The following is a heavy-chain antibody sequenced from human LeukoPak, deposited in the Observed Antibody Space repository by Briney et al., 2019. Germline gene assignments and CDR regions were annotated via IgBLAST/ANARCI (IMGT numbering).Heavy chain of an antibody. CDR3: AKDELRYFDWLFGHFDY. J-gene: IGHJ4*02. CDR2: ISYDGGNK. CDR1: GFTFSNYG. Sequence: PWRSLRRSCAASGFTFSNYGMHWVRKAPGQGLEWVAVISYDGGNKYYADSVKGRFTISRDNSKNTLYLQMNSLRAEDTAVYYCAKDELRYFDWLFGHFDYWGQGTLVTVSS. V-gene: IGHV3-30*18. D-gene: IGHD3-9*01.